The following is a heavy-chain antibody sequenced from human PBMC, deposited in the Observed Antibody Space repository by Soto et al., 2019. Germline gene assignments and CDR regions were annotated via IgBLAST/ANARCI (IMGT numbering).Heavy chain of an antibody. CDR1: GGSISSYY. V-gene: IGHV4-59*01. J-gene: IGHJ3*02. Sequence: SETLSLTCTVSGGSISSYYWSWIRQPPGKGLEWIGYIYYSGSTNYNPSLKSRVTISVDTSKNQFSLKLSSVTAADTAVYYCARARAGDAFDIWGQGTMVTVSS. CDR2: IYYSGST. CDR3: ARARAGDAFDI.